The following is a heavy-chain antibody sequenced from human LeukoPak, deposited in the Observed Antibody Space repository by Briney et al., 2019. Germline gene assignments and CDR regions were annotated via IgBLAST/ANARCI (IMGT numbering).Heavy chain of an antibody. V-gene: IGHV3-20*04. Sequence: PGGSLRLSCAASGFTFDDYGMSWVRQAPGKGLEWASGINWNGGSTAYADSVKGRFTISRDNAKNSLYLQMNSLRVEDTALYYCARGSTVVTLDDAFDIWGQGTMVTVSS. CDR1: GFTFDDYG. CDR2: INWNGGST. D-gene: IGHD4-23*01. J-gene: IGHJ3*02. CDR3: ARGSTVVTLDDAFDI.